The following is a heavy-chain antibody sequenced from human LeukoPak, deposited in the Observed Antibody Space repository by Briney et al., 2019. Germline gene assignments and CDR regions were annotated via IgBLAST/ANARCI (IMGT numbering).Heavy chain of an antibody. J-gene: IGHJ4*02. CDR3: ARDGYFDY. V-gene: IGHV1-18*01. CDR2: ISVYNGNT. CDR1: GYTFMSYG. Sequence: ASVKVSCKASGYTFMSYGIAWVRQAPGQGLGWMGWISVYNGNTNYAQKFQGRVTMTIDTSTSTAYMELRSLRSDDTAVYYCARDGYFDYWGQGSLVSVSS.